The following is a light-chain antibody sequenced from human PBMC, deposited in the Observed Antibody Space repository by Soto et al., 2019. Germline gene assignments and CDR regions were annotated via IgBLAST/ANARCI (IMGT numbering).Light chain of an antibody. Sequence: QSALTQPAAVSGSPGQSITISCTGTRTDVGGYNFVSWYQQHPGKAPKLIIYEVSNRPSGVSNRFSGSKSDSKASLTISGLQAEDEADYYCCSYVSSKTYVFGTGNKVTVL. CDR1: RTDVGGYNF. V-gene: IGLV2-14*01. CDR2: EVS. J-gene: IGLJ1*01. CDR3: CSYVSSKTYV.